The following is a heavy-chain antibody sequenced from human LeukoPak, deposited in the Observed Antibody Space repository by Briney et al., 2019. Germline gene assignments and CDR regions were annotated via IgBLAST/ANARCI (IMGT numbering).Heavy chain of an antibody. CDR2: IRHDGTNK. D-gene: IGHD2-2*01. CDR3: AKYRKAPDAFDI. Sequence: GGSLRLSCAASGFTFSVMHWVRQAPGKGLEWVALIRHDGTNKNYADSVKGRFTISRDNSKKTLYLQTNSLRPEDTAVYYCAKYRKAPDAFDIWGQGTMVTVSS. V-gene: IGHV3-30*02. J-gene: IGHJ3*02. CDR1: GFTFSV.